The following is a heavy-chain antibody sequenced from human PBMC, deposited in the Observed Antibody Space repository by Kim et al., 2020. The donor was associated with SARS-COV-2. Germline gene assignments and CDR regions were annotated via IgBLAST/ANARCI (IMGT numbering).Heavy chain of an antibody. CDR2: ISAYNGNT. D-gene: IGHD3-22*01. CDR3: ARGLYYYDSSGYYLFDY. Sequence: ASVKVSCKASGYTFTSYGISWVRQAPGQGLEWMGWISAYNGNTNYAQKLQGRVTMTTDTSTSTAYMELRSLRSDDTAVYYCARGLYYYDSSGYYLFDYWGQGTLVTVSS. CDR1: GYTFTSYG. V-gene: IGHV1-18*01. J-gene: IGHJ4*02.